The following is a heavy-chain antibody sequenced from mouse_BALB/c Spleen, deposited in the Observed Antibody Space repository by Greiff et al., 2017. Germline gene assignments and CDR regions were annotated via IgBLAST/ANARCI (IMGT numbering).Heavy chain of an antibody. CDR2: IYPGGGYT. D-gene: IGHD2-1*01. CDR3: ARLGGNYDY. CDR1: GYTFTNYW. J-gene: IGHJ2*01. V-gene: IGHV1-63*02. Sequence: VKLMESGAELVRPGTSVKISCKASGYTFTNYWLGWVKQRPGHGLEWIGDIYPGGGYTNYNEKFKGKATLTADTSSSTAYMQLSSLTSEDSAVYFCARLGGNYDYWGQGTTLTVSS.